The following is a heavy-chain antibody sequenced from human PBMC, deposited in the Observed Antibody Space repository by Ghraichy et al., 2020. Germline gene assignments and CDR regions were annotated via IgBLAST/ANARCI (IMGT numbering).Heavy chain of an antibody. D-gene: IGHD3-3*01. CDR2: INSDGGA. J-gene: IGHJ4*02. V-gene: IGHV3-74*03. CDR3: VRDSLLLELDQ. Sequence: GGSLRLSCSVSGFTFRNYWMHWVRQAPGQGLVWVSRINSDGGATYATSVKGRFTISRDNAKNTLYLQINSLRAEDTAVYYCVRDSLLLELDQWGQGTLVTVSS. CDR1: GFTFRNYW.